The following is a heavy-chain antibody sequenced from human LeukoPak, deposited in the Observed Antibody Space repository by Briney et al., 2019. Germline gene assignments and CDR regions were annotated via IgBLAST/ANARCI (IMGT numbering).Heavy chain of an antibody. V-gene: IGHV4-59*01. CDR2: IYYSGST. Sequence: SETLSLTCTVSGGSISSYYWSWIRQPPGKGLEWIGYIYYSGSTNYNPSLKSRVTISVDTSKNQFSLKLSSVTAADTAVYYCARERGQWELPDAFDIWGQGTMVTVSS. D-gene: IGHD1-26*01. J-gene: IGHJ3*02. CDR1: GGSISSYY. CDR3: ARERGQWELPDAFDI.